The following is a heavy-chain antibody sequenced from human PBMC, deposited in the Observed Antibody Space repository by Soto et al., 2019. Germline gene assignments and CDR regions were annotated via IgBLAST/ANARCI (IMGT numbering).Heavy chain of an antibody. CDR3: VRGYSGDWYYFDY. CDR1: GFTFSIYA. D-gene: IGHD6-19*01. J-gene: IGHJ4*02. CDR2: ISYDGNNE. V-gene: IGHV3-30-3*01. Sequence: QVQLVESGGGVVQPGRSLRLSCAASGFTFSIYAMHWVRQAPGKGLEWVTVISYDGNNEYYADSVKGRFTISRDNSKNTVYLQMNSLTTEDTAVYYCVRGYSGDWYYFDYWGPGPLVTVSS.